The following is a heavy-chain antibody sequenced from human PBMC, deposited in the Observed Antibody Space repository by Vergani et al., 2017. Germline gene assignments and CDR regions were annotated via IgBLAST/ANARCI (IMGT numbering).Heavy chain of an antibody. Sequence: QVQLQESGPGLVKPSETLSITCTVSGGSISSYYWSWIRQPPGKGLEWIGYIYYIGSTNYNPSLKSRVTISVDTSKNQFSLKLSSVTAADTAVYYCARWFGPWGQGTLVTVSS. CDR1: GGSISSYY. J-gene: IGHJ5*02. V-gene: IGHV4-59*01. CDR2: IYYIGST. CDR3: ARWFGP.